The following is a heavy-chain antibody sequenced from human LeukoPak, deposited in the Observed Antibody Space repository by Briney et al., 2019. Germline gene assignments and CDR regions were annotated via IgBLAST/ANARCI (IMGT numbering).Heavy chain of an antibody. Sequence: SETLSLTCTVSGGSVSSGSYYWSWIRQPPGKGLEWIGYIYYSGSTNYNPSLKSRVTITVDTSKNQFSLKLSSVTAADTAVYYCASGYSYGYGFWYFDLWGRGTLVTVSS. D-gene: IGHD5-18*01. CDR1: GGSVSSGSYY. CDR3: ASGYSYGYGFWYFDL. V-gene: IGHV4-61*01. CDR2: IYYSGST. J-gene: IGHJ2*01.